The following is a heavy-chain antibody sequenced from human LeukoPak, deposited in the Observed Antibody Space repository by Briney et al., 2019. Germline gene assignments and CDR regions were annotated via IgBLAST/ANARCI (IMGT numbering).Heavy chain of an antibody. V-gene: IGHV4-4*07. D-gene: IGHD3-10*01. CDR3: ARELWFANAPGSWLDP. CDR1: GASISAFH. Sequence: SETLSLTCTVSGASISAFHWTWFRQPAGKGLEWIGRIYTSGSTNYNPSLKSRVTMSVDTSKNQFSLRLSSVTAADTAVYYCARELWFANAPGSWLDPWGQGTLVTVSS. J-gene: IGHJ5*02. CDR2: IYTSGST.